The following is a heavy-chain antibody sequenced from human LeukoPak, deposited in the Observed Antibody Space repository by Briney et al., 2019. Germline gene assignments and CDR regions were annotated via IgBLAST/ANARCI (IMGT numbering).Heavy chain of an antibody. D-gene: IGHD5-18*01. CDR2: ISSSSSYI. CDR3: ARDEISGYSYGYNYYGMDV. V-gene: IGHV3-21*01. CDR1: GFTFSSYS. Sequence: GGSLRLSCAASGFTFSSYSMNWVRQAPGKGLEWVSSISSSSSYIYYADSVKGRFTISRDNAKNSLYLQMNSLRAEDTAVYYCARDEISGYSYGYNYYGMDVWGQGTTVTVSS. J-gene: IGHJ6*02.